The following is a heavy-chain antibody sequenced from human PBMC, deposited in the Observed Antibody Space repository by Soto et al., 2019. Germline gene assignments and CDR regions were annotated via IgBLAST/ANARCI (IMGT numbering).Heavy chain of an antibody. CDR1: GFTFSSYA. CDR3: ARGSRYRYSSSWSSPFDY. CDR2: ISSNGGST. V-gene: IGHV3-64*02. Sequence: GGSLRLSCAASGFTFSSYAMHWVRQAPGKGLEYVSAISSNGGSTYYADSVKGRFTISRDNSKNTLYLQMGSLRAEDMAVYYCARGSRYRYSSSWSSPFDYWGQGTLVTVS. D-gene: IGHD6-13*01. J-gene: IGHJ4*02.